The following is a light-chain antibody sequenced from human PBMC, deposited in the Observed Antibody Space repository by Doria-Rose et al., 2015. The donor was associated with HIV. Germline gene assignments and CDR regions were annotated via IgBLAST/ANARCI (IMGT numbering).Light chain of an antibody. CDR2: WAS. Sequence: DIRMTQSPESLGMSLGERATLNCKSNQSLLYTSKNYLAWYQQKLGQPPKLLIYWASTRQSGVPARFSGRGSGTDFTLTISSLEAEDVAVYYCQQYYDTPSFGPGTTVDIK. CDR1: QSLLYTSKNY. CDR3: QQYYDTPS. J-gene: IGKJ3*01. V-gene: IGKV4-1*01.